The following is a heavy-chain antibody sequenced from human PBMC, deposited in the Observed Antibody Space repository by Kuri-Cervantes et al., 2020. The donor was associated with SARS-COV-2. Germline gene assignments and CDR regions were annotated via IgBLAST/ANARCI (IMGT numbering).Heavy chain of an antibody. CDR2: IYPGDSDT. V-gene: IGHV5-51*01. CDR1: GYSFTSYW. Sequence: GGSLRLSCKGSGYSFTSYWIGWVRQMPGKGLEWMGIIYPGDSDTRYSPSFQGQVTISADKSISTAYLQWSSLKASETAMYYCARRRDFWSGSPFDYWGQGTLVTVSS. CDR3: ARRRDFWSGSPFDY. J-gene: IGHJ4*02. D-gene: IGHD3-3*01.